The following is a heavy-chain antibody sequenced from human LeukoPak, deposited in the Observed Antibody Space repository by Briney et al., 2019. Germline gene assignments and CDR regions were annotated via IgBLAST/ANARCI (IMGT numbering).Heavy chain of an antibody. CDR1: GGSFSGYY. Sequence: PSETLSLTCAVYGGSFSGYYWSWIRQPPGKGLEWIGEINHSGSTNYNPSLKSRVTISVDTSKNQFSLKLSSVTAADTAVYYCARGRMYGSGSYHNFADYWGQGTLVTVSS. D-gene: IGHD3-10*01. CDR2: INHSGST. J-gene: IGHJ4*02. V-gene: IGHV4-34*01. CDR3: ARGRMYGSGSYHNFADY.